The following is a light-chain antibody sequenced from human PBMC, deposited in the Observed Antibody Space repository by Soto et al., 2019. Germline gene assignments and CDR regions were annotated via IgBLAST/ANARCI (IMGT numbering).Light chain of an antibody. CDR2: GSS. CDR1: QSVSNN. J-gene: IGKJ5*01. Sequence: EVVMTQSPATLSVSPGERATLSCMASQSVSNNLAWYQQKPGQAPRLLVYGSSSRATDIPARFSGSGSGTDFTLTISSLQSEDFAVYYCLQYNNWPPITFGQGTRLEIK. CDR3: LQYNNWPPIT. V-gene: IGKV3-15*01.